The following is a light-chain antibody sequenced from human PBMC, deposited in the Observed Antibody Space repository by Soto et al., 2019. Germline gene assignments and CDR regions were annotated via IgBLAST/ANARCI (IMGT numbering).Light chain of an antibody. V-gene: IGKV1-39*01. J-gene: IGKJ1*01. Sequence: DIQMTQSPSSLSASVGDRVTITCRATQSVAKYVNWYQQKPGQAPNLLNYTSSNLQSGVPSRFTGSGFATDFTLTISSRQPEDFASYYCQQSYSTPWTFGQVTKVEIK. CDR2: TSS. CDR1: QSVAKY. CDR3: QQSYSTPWT.